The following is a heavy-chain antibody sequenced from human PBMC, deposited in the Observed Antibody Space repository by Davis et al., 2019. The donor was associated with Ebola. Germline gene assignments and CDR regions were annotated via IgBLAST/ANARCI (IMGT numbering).Heavy chain of an antibody. V-gene: IGHV3-21*01. D-gene: IGHD2-21*01. CDR1: GFTFSSYS. CDR3: ARDLAVIRGMDV. J-gene: IGHJ6*04. CDR2: ISSSSSYI. Sequence: PGGSLRLSCAASGFTFSSYSMNWVRQAPGKGLEWVSSISSSSSYIYYADSVKGRFTISRDNAKNSLYLQMNSLRDEDTAVYYCARDLAVIRGMDVWGKGTTVTVSS.